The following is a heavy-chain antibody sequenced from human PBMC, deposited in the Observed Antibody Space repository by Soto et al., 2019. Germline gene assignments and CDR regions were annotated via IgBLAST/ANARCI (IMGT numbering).Heavy chain of an antibody. J-gene: IGHJ4*02. V-gene: IGHV1-18*01. CDR3: ARDQMRWELLKPNDY. Sequence: QVQLVQSGAEVKKPGASVKVSCKASGYTFTSYGISWVRQAPGQGLEWMGWISAYNGNTNYAQKLQGRVTMTTDTSTSTAYMVLRSLRSDDTAVYYCARDQMRWELLKPNDYWGQGTLVTVSS. CDR1: GYTFTSYG. CDR2: ISAYNGNT. D-gene: IGHD1-26*01.